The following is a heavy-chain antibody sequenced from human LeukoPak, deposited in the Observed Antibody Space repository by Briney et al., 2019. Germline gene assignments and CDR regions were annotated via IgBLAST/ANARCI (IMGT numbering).Heavy chain of an antibody. CDR2: ITYDGNHL. D-gene: IGHD4/OR15-4a*01. J-gene: IGHJ4*02. CDR3: ARSHYGGSYDMFDF. V-gene: IGHV3-30*04. CDR1: GFTFSAYA. Sequence: GGSLRLSYAASGFTFSAYALHWVRQAPGKGLEWVAVITYDGNHLYYADSVKGRFSISRDNSNHTVHLQMDSLRAEDTASYYCARSHYGGSYDMFDFWGQGTLVTVSS.